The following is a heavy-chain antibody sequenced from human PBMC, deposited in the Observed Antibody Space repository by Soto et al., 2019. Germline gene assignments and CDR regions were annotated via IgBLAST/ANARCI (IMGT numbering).Heavy chain of an antibody. CDR3: SRDGYYYDSSGYQRVYYFDY. CDR2: IFYSGST. Sequence: SETLSLTCTVSGGSISSYYWSWIRQPPGKGLEWIGYIFYSGSTNYNPSLKSRVTISVDTSKNQFSLRLSSVTAADTAVYYCSRDGYYYDSSGYQRVYYFDYWGQGTLVTVSS. D-gene: IGHD3-22*01. CDR1: GGSISSYY. V-gene: IGHV4-59*01. J-gene: IGHJ4*02.